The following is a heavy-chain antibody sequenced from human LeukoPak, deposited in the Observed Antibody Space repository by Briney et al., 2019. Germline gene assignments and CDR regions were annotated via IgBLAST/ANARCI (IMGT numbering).Heavy chain of an antibody. J-gene: IGHJ4*02. CDR2: IYYSGST. Sequence: PSETLSLTCTVSGGSISSSGYYWGWIRQPPGKGLEWIGSIYYSGSTYYNPSLKSRVTISVDTSKNQFSKNQFSLKLSSVTAADTAVYYCARSRGHYYDSSGYRFDYWGQGTLVTVSS. CDR3: ARSRGHYYDSSGYRFDY. CDR1: GGSISSSGYY. D-gene: IGHD3-22*01. V-gene: IGHV4-39*01.